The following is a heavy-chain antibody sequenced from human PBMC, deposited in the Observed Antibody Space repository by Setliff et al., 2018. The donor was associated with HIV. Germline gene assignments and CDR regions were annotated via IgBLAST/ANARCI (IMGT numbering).Heavy chain of an antibody. Sequence: SETLSLTCTVSGGSVNSQYCSWIRQAPGKGLEWIGSLYFSGSTHYNPSLKSRVTMSRDTSKNQFSLKLRSVTTADTAVYYCTRFIVRGVEALDLWGQGTMVTVSS. V-gene: IGHV4-59*02. CDR1: GGSVNSQY. CDR3: TRFIVRGVEALDL. CDR2: LYFSGST. D-gene: IGHD3-10*01. J-gene: IGHJ3*01.